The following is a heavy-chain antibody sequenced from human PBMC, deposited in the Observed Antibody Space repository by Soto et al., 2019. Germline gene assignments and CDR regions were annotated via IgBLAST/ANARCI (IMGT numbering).Heavy chain of an antibody. CDR2: ISGSGGAP. CDR1: GFTFSSYA. CDR3: AKTDYSGGCPGTCFFDH. J-gene: IGHJ4*02. Sequence: PGGSLRLSCAASGFTFSSYAMSWVRQAPGKGLEWVSDISGSGGAPYYADSVKGRFTISRDNSKNMLYLQMNSLRAEDSAVYYCAKTDYSGGCPGTCFFDHWGQGALVTVSS. D-gene: IGHD6-19*01. V-gene: IGHV3-23*01.